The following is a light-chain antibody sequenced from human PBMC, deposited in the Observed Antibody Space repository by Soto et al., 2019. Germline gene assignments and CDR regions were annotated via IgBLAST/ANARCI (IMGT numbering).Light chain of an antibody. CDR1: QSVSSSY. Sequence: EIVLTQSPGTLSLSPGERATLSCRASQSVSSSYLAWYQQKPGQAPRLLIYDKSSRAPGVPARFSGSGTGTEFTLTISSLEPEDFAVYYCQQYGSSPLTFGGGTKVDIK. J-gene: IGKJ4*01. V-gene: IGKV3-20*01. CDR2: DKS. CDR3: QQYGSSPLT.